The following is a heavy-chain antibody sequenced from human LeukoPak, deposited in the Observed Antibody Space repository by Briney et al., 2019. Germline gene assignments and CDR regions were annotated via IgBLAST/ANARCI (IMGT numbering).Heavy chain of an antibody. CDR3: ARGHRAAAGLLGDVFGI. V-gene: IGHV4-38-2*02. Sequence: SETLSLTCTVSGYSINSGYSWDWIRQPPGKGLEWIGSIYHSGTTYYNPSLKSRVTISVDTSKNQFSLKLSSVTAADTAVYYCARGHRAAAGLLGDVFGIWGQGTMVTVSS. D-gene: IGHD6-13*01. CDR2: IYHSGTT. CDR1: GYSINSGYS. J-gene: IGHJ3*02.